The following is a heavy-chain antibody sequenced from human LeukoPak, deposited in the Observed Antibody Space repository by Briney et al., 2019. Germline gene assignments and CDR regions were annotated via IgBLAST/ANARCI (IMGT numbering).Heavy chain of an antibody. CDR1: GFTFNTYA. D-gene: IGHD6-19*01. V-gene: IGHV3-33*01. J-gene: IGHJ4*02. Sequence: GTSLRLSCAASGFTFNTYAMHWVRQAPGKGLEWVAALWYDGSNEYYIDSVKGRFTVSRDNSKDALFLQMNSLRAEDTAVYYCARVGGAGGWYGGPAYWGQGTLVTVSS. CDR2: LWYDGSNE. CDR3: ARVGGAGGWYGGPAY.